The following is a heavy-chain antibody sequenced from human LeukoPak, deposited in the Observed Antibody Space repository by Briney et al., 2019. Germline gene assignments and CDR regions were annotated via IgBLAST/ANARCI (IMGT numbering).Heavy chain of an antibody. V-gene: IGHV3-66*01. CDR2: IYNGDNT. CDR3: ARASRWLAFDN. J-gene: IGHJ4*02. CDR1: RYTVSNNH. D-gene: IGHD6-19*01. Sequence: GGSLRLSCVASRYTVSNNHMNWVRQAPGKGLEWVSVIYNGDNTYYADSVQGRFTISKDNSKNTLYLQMNSLRPEDTAVYFCARASRWLAFDNWGEGTLVTVSS.